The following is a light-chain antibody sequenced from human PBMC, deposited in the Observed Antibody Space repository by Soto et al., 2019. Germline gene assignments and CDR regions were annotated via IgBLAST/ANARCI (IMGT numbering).Light chain of an antibody. CDR3: QQYHGWARLT. CDR1: QSSSSN. J-gene: IGKJ4*01. Sequence: EIVMTQSPATLSLSPGERVTLSCRASQSSSSNLAWYQQKPGQPPRLLFYSASARATGTPARFSGSGSGTEFTPTISSLQSEDVAVFYCQQYHGWARLTFGGGTNVQIK. CDR2: SAS. V-gene: IGKV3-15*01.